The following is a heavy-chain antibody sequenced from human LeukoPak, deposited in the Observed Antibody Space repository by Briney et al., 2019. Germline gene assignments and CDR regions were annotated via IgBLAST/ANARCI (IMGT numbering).Heavy chain of an antibody. CDR1: GYTFTSYD. Sequence: ASVKVSCKAAGYTFTSYDINWVRQATGEGLEWMGWMNPNSGNTGYAQKFQGRVTMTRDTSTSTVYMELSSLRSEDTAVYYCARDMAEMEWYFDYWGQGTLVTVSS. J-gene: IGHJ4*02. CDR3: ARDMAEMEWYFDY. V-gene: IGHV1-8*01. D-gene: IGHD3-3*01. CDR2: MNPNSGNT.